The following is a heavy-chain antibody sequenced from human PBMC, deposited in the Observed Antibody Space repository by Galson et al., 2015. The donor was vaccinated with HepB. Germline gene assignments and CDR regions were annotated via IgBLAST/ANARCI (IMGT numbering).Heavy chain of an antibody. V-gene: IGHV3-48*01. CDR2: ISSSTSTI. Sequence: SLRLSCAASGFTFSSYSMNWVRQAPGKGLEWVSYISSSTSTIYYADSVKGRFTISRDNTKNTLYLQMNSLRVEDTAMYYCTRSRVERAVAGTFDYWGQGSLVAVSS. D-gene: IGHD6-19*01. CDR1: GFTFSSYS. CDR3: TRSRVERAVAGTFDY. J-gene: IGHJ4*02.